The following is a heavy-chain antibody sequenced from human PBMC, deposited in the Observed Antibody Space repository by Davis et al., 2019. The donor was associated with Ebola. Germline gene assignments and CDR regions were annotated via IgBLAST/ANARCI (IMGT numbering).Heavy chain of an antibody. CDR1: GGSISSSSYF. V-gene: IGHV4-39*01. Sequence: SETLSLTCTVSGGSISSSSYFWGWIRQPPGKGLEWLASIYYSGSTYYNPSLNSRVPISVDTSKNQFSLKLSSVTAADTAVYYCARQSDSGTYWGKDYFDYWGQGSLVTVSS. D-gene: IGHD1-26*01. J-gene: IGHJ4*02. CDR3: ARQSDSGTYWGKDYFDY. CDR2: IYYSGST.